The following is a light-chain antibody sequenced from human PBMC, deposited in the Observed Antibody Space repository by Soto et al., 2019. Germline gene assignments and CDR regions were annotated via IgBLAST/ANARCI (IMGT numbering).Light chain of an antibody. CDR1: SGHSSYI. V-gene: IGLV4-60*02. CDR3: ETWDSNTRV. J-gene: IGLJ1*01. CDR2: LEGSGSY. Sequence: QSVLTQSSSASASLGSSVKLTCTLSSGHSSYIIAWHQQQPGKAPRYLMKLEGSGSYNKGSGVPDRFSGSSSGADRYLTISNLQFEDEADYYCETWDSNTRVFGTGTKLTDL.